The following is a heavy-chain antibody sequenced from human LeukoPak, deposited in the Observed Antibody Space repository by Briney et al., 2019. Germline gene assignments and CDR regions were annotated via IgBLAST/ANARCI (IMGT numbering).Heavy chain of an antibody. CDR3: ARGRRVEGPNWFDP. J-gene: IGHJ5*02. CDR1: GGSISSYY. D-gene: IGHD3-3*01. V-gene: IGHV4-59*08. CDR2: IYYSGST. Sequence: ASETLSLTCTVSGGSISSYYWSWIRQPPGKGLEWIGYIYYSGSTNYNPSLKSRVTISVDTSKNQFSLKLNSVTAADTAVYYCARGRRVEGPNWFDPWGQGTLVTVSS.